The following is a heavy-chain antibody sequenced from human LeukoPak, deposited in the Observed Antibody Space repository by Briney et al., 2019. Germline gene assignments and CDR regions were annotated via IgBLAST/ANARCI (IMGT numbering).Heavy chain of an antibody. CDR2: ISSSSSTI. CDR3: ASTFVYYAPANWFDP. J-gene: IGHJ5*02. Sequence: GGSLRLSCAASGFTFSSYSMNWVRQAPGKGLEWVSYISSSSSTIYYADSVKGRFTISRDNAKNSLYLQMNSLRAEDTAVYFCASTFVYYAPANWFDPWGQGTLVTVSS. D-gene: IGHD3-10*01. V-gene: IGHV3-48*04. CDR1: GFTFSSYS.